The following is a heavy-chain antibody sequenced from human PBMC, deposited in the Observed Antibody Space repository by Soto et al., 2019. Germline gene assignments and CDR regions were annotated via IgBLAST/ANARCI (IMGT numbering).Heavy chain of an antibody. Sequence: GGSLRLSCAASGFTFSSYTMSWVRQAPGKGLEWVSVISGGSDITSYADSVKGRFTISRDNSKSTLYLQTNSLRAEDTAIYYCAKGSTVATRHFDYWGQGTLVTVSS. CDR1: GFTFSSYT. CDR3: AKGSTVATRHFDY. CDR2: ISGGSDIT. J-gene: IGHJ4*02. V-gene: IGHV3-23*01. D-gene: IGHD4-17*01.